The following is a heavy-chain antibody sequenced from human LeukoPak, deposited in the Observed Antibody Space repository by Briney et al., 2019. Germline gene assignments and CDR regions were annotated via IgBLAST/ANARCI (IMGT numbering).Heavy chain of an antibody. D-gene: IGHD3/OR15-3a*01. Sequence: GGSLRHSCAASGFTLSNYWMSWVRQAPGKGLEWVANIKPDGSDKHYVDSVKGRFTISRDNPENSMYLQMTGLRAEDTALYYCARDMDIWGQGTMVTVSS. CDR3: ARDMDI. CDR1: GFTLSNYW. CDR2: IKPDGSDK. V-gene: IGHV3-7*01. J-gene: IGHJ3*02.